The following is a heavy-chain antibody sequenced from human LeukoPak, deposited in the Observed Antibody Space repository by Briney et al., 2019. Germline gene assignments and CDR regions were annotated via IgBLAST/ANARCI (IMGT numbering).Heavy chain of an antibody. V-gene: IGHV4-59*08. D-gene: IGHD2-21*02. J-gene: IGHJ4*02. CDR3: ARTSIRDGSFDY. Sequence: SETLSLTCTVSGGSISSYYWSWIRQPPGKGLEWIGYIYYSGSTNYNPSLKSRVTISVDTSKNQFSLKLSSVTAADTAVYYCARTSIRDGSFDYWGQGTLVTVSS. CDR2: IYYSGST. CDR1: GGSISSYY.